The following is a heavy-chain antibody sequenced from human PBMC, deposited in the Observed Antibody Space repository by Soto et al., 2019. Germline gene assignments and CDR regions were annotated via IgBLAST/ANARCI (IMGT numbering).Heavy chain of an antibody. CDR1: GGSISSDDYY. V-gene: IGHV4-30-4*01. CDR2: IHSSGSI. J-gene: IGHJ1*01. Sequence: PSETLSLTCTISGGSISSDDYYWSWIRQAPGRGLEWIGYIHSSGSIYYNPSLKSRATMSIDTARNQFSLKVSSVTVADMAVYDCATDLDGLKDENSGPDRPPGWGQDTLVT. D-gene: IGHD6-19*01. CDR3: ATDLDGLKDENSGPDRPPG.